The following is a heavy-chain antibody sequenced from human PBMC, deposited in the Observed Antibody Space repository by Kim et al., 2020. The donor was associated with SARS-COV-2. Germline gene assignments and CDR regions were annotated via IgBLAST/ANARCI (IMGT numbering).Heavy chain of an antibody. CDR3: ARGPSSPNDAFDF. CDR1: GGSIRSYY. CDR2: IYYSGST. J-gene: IGHJ3*01. D-gene: IGHD2-15*01. V-gene: IGHV4-59*13. Sequence: SETLSLTCTVSGGSIRSYYWSCIRQPPGKGLEWIGYIYYSGSTNYNPSLKSRVTISVDTSKNQFSLKLSSVTAADTAMYYCARGPSSPNDAFDFWGQGTMVIVSS.